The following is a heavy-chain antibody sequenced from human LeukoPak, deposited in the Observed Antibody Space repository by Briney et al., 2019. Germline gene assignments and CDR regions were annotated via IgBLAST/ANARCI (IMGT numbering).Heavy chain of an antibody. D-gene: IGHD6-19*01. CDR1: GGSLSSNVYY. CDR3: ARRSSGWYYFDY. J-gene: IGHJ4*02. CDR2: IYYSGSS. V-gene: IGHV4-39*01. Sequence: SETLSLTCTVSGGSLSSNVYYWGWIRQPPGKGLEWIATIYYSGSSYYTPSLESRATISLDTSKNQLSLKVNSVTAADTAVYYCARRSSGWYYFDYWGQGTLVTVSS.